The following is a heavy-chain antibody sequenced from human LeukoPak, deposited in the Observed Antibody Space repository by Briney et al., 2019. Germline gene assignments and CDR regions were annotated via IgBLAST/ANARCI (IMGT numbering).Heavy chain of an antibody. D-gene: IGHD4/OR15-4a*01. CDR3: ARRAGAYSHPYDY. CDR2: ISSSSSYI. V-gene: IGHV3-21*01. CDR1: GFTFSSYS. Sequence: GGSLRLSCAASGFTFSSYSVNWVRQAPGKGLEWVSSISSSSSYINYADSVRGRFTISRDNAKNSLFLQMDSLRGEDTAVYYCARRAGAYSHPYDYWGQGTLVTVSS. J-gene: IGHJ4*02.